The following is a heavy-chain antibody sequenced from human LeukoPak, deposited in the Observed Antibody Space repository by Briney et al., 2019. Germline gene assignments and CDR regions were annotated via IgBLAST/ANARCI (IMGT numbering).Heavy chain of an antibody. J-gene: IGHJ4*02. V-gene: IGHV4-59*01. Sequence: SETLSLTCTASGGSITSYYWSWVRQPPGKGLEWIGYFYYSGSPNYNPSLKSRVTISVDTSKNQFSLKLFSVTAADTALYYCARAGGISPFDYWGQGTLVTVSS. CDR2: FYYSGSP. D-gene: IGHD4-23*01. CDR3: ARAGGISPFDY. CDR1: GGSITSYY.